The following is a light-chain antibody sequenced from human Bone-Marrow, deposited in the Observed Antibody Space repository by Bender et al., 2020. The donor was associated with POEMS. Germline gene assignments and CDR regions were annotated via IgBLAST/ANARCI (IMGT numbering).Light chain of an antibody. CDR1: NSNIGTNA. CDR2: SDN. V-gene: IGLV1-44*01. Sequence: QSVLTQPPSASGTPGQRVTISCSGSNSNIGTNAVNWYQQFPGTAPKLLIYSDNQRPSGVPDRFSGSKSGTSASLAISGLQAEDEADYYCAAWDDSLNGYVLGTGTTVTGL. J-gene: IGLJ1*01. CDR3: AAWDDSLNGYV.